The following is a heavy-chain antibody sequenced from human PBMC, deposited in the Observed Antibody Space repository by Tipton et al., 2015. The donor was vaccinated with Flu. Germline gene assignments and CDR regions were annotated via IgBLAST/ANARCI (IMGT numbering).Heavy chain of an antibody. V-gene: IGHV4-38-2*01. CDR3: ARAEIGDFDY. D-gene: IGHD2/OR15-2a*01. J-gene: IGHJ4*02. Sequence: LRFSCAVSGYSISRGYYWGWIRQPPGKGLEWIGSIYHNGDIHFNPSLKSRVSISVDTSNNRFSLNLTSVTAADTAVYYCARAEIGDFDYWGQGTLVTVSS. CDR1: GYSISRGYY. CDR2: IYHNGDI.